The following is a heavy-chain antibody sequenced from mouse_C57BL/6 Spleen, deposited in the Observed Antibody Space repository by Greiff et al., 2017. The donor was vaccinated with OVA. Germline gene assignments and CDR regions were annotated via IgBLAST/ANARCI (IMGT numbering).Heavy chain of an antibody. CDR1: GYTFTSYW. Sequence: QVQLQQPGAELVKPGASVKLSCKASGYTFTSYWMHWVKQRPGHGLEWIGMIHPNSGSTNYNEKFKSTATLTVDKSSSTAYMQLSSLTSEDSAVYYCARDPLRVTTVVAPLDYWGQGTTLTVSS. V-gene: IGHV1-64*01. CDR2: IHPNSGST. CDR3: ARDPLRVTTVVAPLDY. J-gene: IGHJ2*01. D-gene: IGHD1-1*01.